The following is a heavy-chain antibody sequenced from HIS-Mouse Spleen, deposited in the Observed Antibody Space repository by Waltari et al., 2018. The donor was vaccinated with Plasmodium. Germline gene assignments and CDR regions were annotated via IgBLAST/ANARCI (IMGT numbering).Heavy chain of an antibody. D-gene: IGHD6-13*01. Sequence: EVQLVESGGGLVQPGGSLRLSCAASAFTFSRYWMSWVRQAPGKGLGWVANIKQDGSEKYYVDSVKGRFTISRDNAKNSLYLQMNSLRAEDTAVYYCASSWYWYFDLWGRGTLVTVSS. CDR3: ASSWYWYFDL. V-gene: IGHV3-7*01. CDR2: IKQDGSEK. CDR1: AFTFSRYW. J-gene: IGHJ2*01.